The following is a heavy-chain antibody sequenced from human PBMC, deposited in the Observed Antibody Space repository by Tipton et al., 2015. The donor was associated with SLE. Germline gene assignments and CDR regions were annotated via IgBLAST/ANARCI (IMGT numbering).Heavy chain of an antibody. D-gene: IGHD1-20*01. CDR3: ARGLDGYNWNDDL. Sequence: LRLSCAASGFTFSNAWMTWVRQAPGKGLEYIGSIFQSGTTYYNPSLKSRVTISVDTSKNQFSLKLSSVTAADTAVYYCARGLDGYNWNDDLWGPGILVTVSS. J-gene: IGHJ4*02. CDR2: IFQSGTT. V-gene: IGHV4-38-2*01. CDR1: GFTFSNAW.